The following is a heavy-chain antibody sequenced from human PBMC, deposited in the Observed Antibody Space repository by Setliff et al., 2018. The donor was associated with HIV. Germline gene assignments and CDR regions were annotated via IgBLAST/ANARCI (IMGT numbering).Heavy chain of an antibody. V-gene: IGHV4-4*02. CDR3: ARRGSSWYSHWFDL. D-gene: IGHD6-13*01. CDR1: GGSISSSDW. J-gene: IGHJ5*02. Sequence: PSETLSLTCAVSGGSISSSDWWSWVRQPPGKGLEWIGEIYESGSANYNPSLKSRVTISVDTSKSQFSLNLNTMTAADTAIYYCARRGSSWYSHWFDLWGQGTLVTVSS. CDR2: IYESGSA.